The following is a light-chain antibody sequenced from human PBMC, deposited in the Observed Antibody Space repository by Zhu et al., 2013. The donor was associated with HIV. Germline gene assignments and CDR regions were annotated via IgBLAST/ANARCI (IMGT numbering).Light chain of an antibody. CDR1: PSVSTNN. CDR3: QEYGSSPHT. V-gene: IGKV3-20*01. CDR2: GTS. Sequence: EIVLTQSPGTLSLSPGDRATLSCRASPSVSTNNLAWYQQKLGQAPRLLIYGTSKRPTGIPDRFSGSGSGTDFTLTITRLEPEDFGVYYCQEYGSSPHTFGQGTKLEIK. J-gene: IGKJ2*01.